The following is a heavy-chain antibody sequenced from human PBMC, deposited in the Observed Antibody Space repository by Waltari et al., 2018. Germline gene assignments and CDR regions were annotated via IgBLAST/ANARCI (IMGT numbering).Heavy chain of an antibody. D-gene: IGHD6-19*01. Sequence: QVQLQQWGAGLLKPSETLSLTCAVYGGSFSGYYWSWIRQPPGKGLEWIGEINHSGSTNYNPSLKSRVTISVDTSKNQFSLKLSSVTAADTAVYYCARGRSWGVAGPQHYWGQGTLVTVSS. CDR3: ARGRSWGVAGPQHY. CDR1: GGSFSGYY. V-gene: IGHV4-34*01. CDR2: INHSGST. J-gene: IGHJ4*02.